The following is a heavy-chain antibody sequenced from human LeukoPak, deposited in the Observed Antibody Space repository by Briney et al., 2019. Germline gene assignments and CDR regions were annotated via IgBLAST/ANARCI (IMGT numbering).Heavy chain of an antibody. V-gene: IGHV4-30-2*01. CDR1: VGSISSGGYS. CDR3: ARVILSDRECYDSSGYSGAFDI. CDR2: IYHSGST. Sequence: SQTLSLTCAVSVGSISSGGYSWSWIRQPPGKGLEWIGYIYHSGSTYYNPSLKSRVTISVDRSKNQFSLKLSSVTAADTAVYYCARVILSDRECYDSSGYSGAFDIWGQGTMVTVSS. J-gene: IGHJ3*02. D-gene: IGHD3-22*01.